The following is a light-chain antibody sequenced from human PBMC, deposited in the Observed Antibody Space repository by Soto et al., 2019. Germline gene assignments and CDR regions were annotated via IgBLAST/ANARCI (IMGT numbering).Light chain of an antibody. CDR3: QQYNSYPFT. Sequence: EIVLTQSPATLSLSPGERATLSCRASQSVNIYLAWYQQKPGQAPRLLINNAFNRATGIPARFSGSGSGTEFTLTISSLQPDDFATYYCQQYNSYPFTFGPGTKVDIK. CDR1: QSVNIY. CDR2: NAF. V-gene: IGKV3-11*01. J-gene: IGKJ3*01.